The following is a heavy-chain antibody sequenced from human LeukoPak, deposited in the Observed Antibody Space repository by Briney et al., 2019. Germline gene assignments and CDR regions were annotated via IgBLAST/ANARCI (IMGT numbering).Heavy chain of an antibody. CDR2: ISSSGSTI. CDR1: GFTFSSYE. V-gene: IGHV3-48*03. J-gene: IGHJ4*02. CDR3: ARVLDSGYDGGFDY. D-gene: IGHD5-12*01. Sequence: LSGGSLRLSCAASGFTFSSYEMNWVRQAPGKGLEWVSYISSSGSTIYYADSVKGRFTISRDNAKNSLYLQMNSLRAEDTAVYYCARVLDSGYDGGFDYWGQGTLVTVSS.